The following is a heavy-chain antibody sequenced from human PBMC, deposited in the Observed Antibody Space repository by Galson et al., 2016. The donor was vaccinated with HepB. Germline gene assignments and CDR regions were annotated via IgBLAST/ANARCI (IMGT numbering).Heavy chain of an antibody. Sequence: ETLSLTCAVSGGSISSSNWWSWVHQPPGKGLEWIGEIYHTVSTNNNPSLKSRVTISVDKSNNQFPLKLTSVTAADTAVYYCTDISYSSGWFSGSWGQGTLVTVSS. CDR3: TDISYSSGWFSGS. J-gene: IGHJ5*02. V-gene: IGHV4-4*02. CDR2: IYHTVST. CDR1: GGSISSSNW. D-gene: IGHD6-19*01.